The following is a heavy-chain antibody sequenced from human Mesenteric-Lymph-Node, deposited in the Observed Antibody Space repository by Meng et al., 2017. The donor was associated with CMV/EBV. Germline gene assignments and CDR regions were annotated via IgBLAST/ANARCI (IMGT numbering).Heavy chain of an antibody. D-gene: IGHD3-3*01. J-gene: IGHJ6*02. V-gene: IGHV1-8*03. CDR2: MNPNSGNT. Sequence: ASVKVSCKAAGYTVTSYDINWVRQATGQGLEWMGWMNPNSGNTGYAQKFQGRVTITRNTSISTAYMALSSLRSEDTAVYYCAREGSGVGYYYYYGMDVWGQGTTVTVSS. CDR1: GYTVTSYD. CDR3: AREGSGVGYYYYYGMDV.